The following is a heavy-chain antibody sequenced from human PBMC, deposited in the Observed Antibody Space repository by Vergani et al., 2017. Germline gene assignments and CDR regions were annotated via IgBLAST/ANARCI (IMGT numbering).Heavy chain of an antibody. CDR3: ARCIRRLYFPVXFDY. Sequence: QLQLQESGPGLVKPSETLSLTCTVSGGSISSSSYYWGWIRQPPGKGLEWIGSIYYSGSTYYNPSLKSRVTISVDTSKNQFSLKLSSVTAADTAVYYCARCIRRLYFPVXFDYWGQGTLVTVSS. CDR1: GGSISSSSYY. CDR2: IYYSGST. V-gene: IGHV4-39*07. J-gene: IGHJ4*02. D-gene: IGHD2/OR15-2a*01.